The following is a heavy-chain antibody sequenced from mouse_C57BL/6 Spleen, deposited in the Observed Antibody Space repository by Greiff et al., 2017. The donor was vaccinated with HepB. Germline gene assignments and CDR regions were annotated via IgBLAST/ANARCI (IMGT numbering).Heavy chain of an antibody. D-gene: IGHD1-1*01. CDR1: GFTFTDYY. V-gene: IGHV7-3*01. J-gene: IGHJ3*01. Sequence: EVKLMESGGGLVQPGGSLSLSCAASGFTFTDYYMSWVRQPPGKALEWLGFIRNKANGYTTEYSASVKGRFTISRDNSQSILYLQMNALRAEDSATYYCARFYYYGSSSAWFAYWGQGTLVTVSA. CDR2: IRNKANGYTT. CDR3: ARFYYYGSSSAWFAY.